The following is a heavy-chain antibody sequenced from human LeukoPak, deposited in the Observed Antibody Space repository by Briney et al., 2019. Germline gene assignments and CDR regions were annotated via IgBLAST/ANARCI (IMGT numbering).Heavy chain of an antibody. J-gene: IGHJ4*02. CDR3: AKHTPGFSW. D-gene: IGHD2-2*02. CDR1: GFTFSTYA. V-gene: IGHV3-23*01. CDR2: ISASGGST. Sequence: GGSLRLSCAASGFTFSTYAMSWVRQAPGKGLEWVSGISASGGSTYYAGSVKGRLTISRDNSKNTLYLQMNSLRAEDTAVYYCAKHTPGFSWWGQGTLVTVSS.